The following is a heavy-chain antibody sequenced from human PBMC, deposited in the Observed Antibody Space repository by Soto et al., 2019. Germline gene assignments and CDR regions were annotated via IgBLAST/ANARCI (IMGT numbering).Heavy chain of an antibody. J-gene: IGHJ5*02. D-gene: IGHD6-6*01. CDR2: ISGSGGST. V-gene: IGHV3-23*01. CDR1: RFTFSRYS. Sequence: GGSLRLSCAASRFTFSRYSMSWVRQAPGKGLEWVSAISGSGGSTYYADSGKGRFTIYRDNSKNTLYLQMNSLRAEDTAVYYCAKTEYSSSGDQSPWGQGTLVTVSS. CDR3: AKTEYSSSGDQSP.